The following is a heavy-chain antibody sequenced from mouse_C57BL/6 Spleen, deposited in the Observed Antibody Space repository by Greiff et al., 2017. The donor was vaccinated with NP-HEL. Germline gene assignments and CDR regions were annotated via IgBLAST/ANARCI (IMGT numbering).Heavy chain of an antibody. D-gene: IGHD4-1*01. J-gene: IGHJ2*01. Sequence: QVQLQQPGAELVKPGASVKLSCKASGYTFTSYWMQWVKQRPGQGLEWIGEIDPSDSYTNYNQKFKGKAKLTVDTSSSTAYMQLSSLTSEDSAVYYCAIHPGSYYFDYWGQGTTLTVSS. CDR2: IDPSDSYT. V-gene: IGHV1-50*01. CDR3: AIHPGSYYFDY. CDR1: GYTFTSYW.